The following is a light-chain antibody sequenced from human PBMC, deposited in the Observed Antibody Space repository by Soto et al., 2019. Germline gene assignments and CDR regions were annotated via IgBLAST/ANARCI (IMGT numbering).Light chain of an antibody. Sequence: DIQMTQSPSSVSASVGDRVSITCRASQDIGDWLAWYQQKPGKAPKLLVYAASSLQSGVPSRFSGSGSGTDFTLTIGNLQPDDFATYYCQQYESYSPWTFGQGTKVDIK. CDR3: QQYESYSPWT. CDR1: QDIGDW. V-gene: IGKV1-12*01. J-gene: IGKJ1*01. CDR2: AAS.